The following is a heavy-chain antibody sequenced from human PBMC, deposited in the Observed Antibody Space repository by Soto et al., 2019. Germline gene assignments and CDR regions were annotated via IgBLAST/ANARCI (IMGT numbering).Heavy chain of an antibody. J-gene: IGHJ6*02. CDR2: IYPGDSDT. V-gene: IGHV5-51*01. D-gene: IGHD2-2*02. Sequence: GETLKISCKGSGYSFTSYWIGWVRQMPGKGLEWMGIIYPGDSDTRYSPSFQGQVTISADKSISTAYLQWSSLKAPDTAMYYCARGYQCSSTSCYNYYYYGMDVWGQGTAVTVSS. CDR3: ARGYQCSSTSCYNYYYYGMDV. CDR1: GYSFTSYW.